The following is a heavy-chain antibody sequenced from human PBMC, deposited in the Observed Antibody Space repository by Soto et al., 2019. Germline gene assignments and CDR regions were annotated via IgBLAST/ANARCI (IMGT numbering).Heavy chain of an antibody. CDR1: GFTFSDVW. V-gene: IGHV3-15*01. Sequence: PGGSLRLSCAASGFTFSDVWMSWVRQTPGKGLEWIARIKSVRDGGATDYAAPVEGRFTVSRDDSENTLYLQMNSLKTEDTAVYYCTTGLFGGSTNKHFWGKGTLVTVSS. J-gene: IGHJ4*02. D-gene: IGHD3-16*01. CDR3: TTGLFGGSTNKHF. CDR2: IKSVRDGGAT.